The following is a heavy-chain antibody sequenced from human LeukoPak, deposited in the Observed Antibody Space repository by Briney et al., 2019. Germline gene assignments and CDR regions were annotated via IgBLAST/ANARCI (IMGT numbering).Heavy chain of an antibody. V-gene: IGHV4-61*02. CDR1: GGSISSGSYY. CDR2: IYTSGST. CDR3: ARGGERVAQFDY. D-gene: IGHD3-16*01. Sequence: PSETLSLTCTVSGGSISSGSYYWSWIRQPAGKGLEWIGRIYTSGSTNYNPSLKSRVTISVDTSKNQFSLKLSSVTAADTAVYYCARGGERVAQFDYWGQGTLVTVSS. J-gene: IGHJ4*02.